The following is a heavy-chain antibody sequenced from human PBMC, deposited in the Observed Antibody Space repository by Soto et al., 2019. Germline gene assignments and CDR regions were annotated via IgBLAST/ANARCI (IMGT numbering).Heavy chain of an antibody. CDR2: IIPIFGTA. CDR1: VGTFSSYA. J-gene: IGHJ4*02. D-gene: IGHD1-26*01. CDR3: AGGGGAMRWELLDY. Sequence: SVNVSCEASVGTFSSYAISWVRQAPGQGLEWMGGIIPIFGTANYAQKFQGRVTITADESTSTAYMELSSLRSEDTAVYYCAGGGGAMRWELLDYWGQGTLVTV. V-gene: IGHV1-69*13.